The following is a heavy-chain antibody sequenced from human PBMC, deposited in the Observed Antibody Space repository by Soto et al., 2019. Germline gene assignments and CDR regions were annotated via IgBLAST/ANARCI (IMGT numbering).Heavy chain of an antibody. CDR2: MSSRGSYI. D-gene: IGHD4-17*01. J-gene: IGHJ6*02. Sequence: PGGSLRLSCVASGFDFDSYTIHWVRQAPGKGLEWVSFMSSRGSYIFYADSVKGRFTISRDNAKSILYLQMNSLRAEDTAVYYCARDLGDYGDYLYYHSAMDVWGQGTTVTVSS. CDR3: ARDLGDYGDYLYYHSAMDV. V-gene: IGHV3-21*06. CDR1: GFDFDSYT.